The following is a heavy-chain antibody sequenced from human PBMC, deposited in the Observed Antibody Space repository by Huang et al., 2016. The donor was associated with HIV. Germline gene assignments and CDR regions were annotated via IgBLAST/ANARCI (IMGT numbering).Heavy chain of an antibody. CDR2: SSSNGSGQ. CDR3: AKDQGQWLAYFDS. V-gene: IGHV3-30*18. CDR1: GITFRNFA. D-gene: IGHD6-19*01. J-gene: IGHJ4*02. Sequence: VRLVQSGGGVVQPGRSLRLPCAASGITFRNFAMRWVRQAPGKGLVWVEGSSSNGSGQYYVDSVKGRFIISKDNSNETLFLEMRSLKSEDTAVYFCAKDQGQWLAYFDSWGQGTLVTVSS.